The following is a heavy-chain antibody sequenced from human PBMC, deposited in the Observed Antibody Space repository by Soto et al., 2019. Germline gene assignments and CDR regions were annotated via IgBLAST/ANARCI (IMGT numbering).Heavy chain of an antibody. CDR1: GGSISSYY. CDR3: ARDRHSGYDLDY. V-gene: IGHV4-59*01. J-gene: IGHJ4*02. CDR2: IYYSGST. D-gene: IGHD5-12*01. Sequence: SETLSLTCTVSGGSISSYYWSWIRQPPGKGLEWIGYIYYSGSTNYNPSLKSRVTISVDTSKNQFSLKLSSVTAADTAVYYCARDRHSGYDLDYWGQGTLVTV.